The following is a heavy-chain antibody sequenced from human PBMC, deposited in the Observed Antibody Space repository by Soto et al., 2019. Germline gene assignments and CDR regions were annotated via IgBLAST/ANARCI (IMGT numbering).Heavy chain of an antibody. Sequence: EVQLVETGGGLIQPGGSLMLSCAASGFTVSSKYMSWLRQAPGKGLEWVSIIYSDGNTYYADSVKGRFTISRDNSKNTRNLQMNSLRAEDTAVYFCARGRGNCVVTTCYLPFDSWGQGTLVTVSS. D-gene: IGHD2-2*01. CDR3: ARGRGNCVVTTCYLPFDS. J-gene: IGHJ4*02. CDR2: IYSDGNT. CDR1: GFTVSSKY. V-gene: IGHV3-53*02.